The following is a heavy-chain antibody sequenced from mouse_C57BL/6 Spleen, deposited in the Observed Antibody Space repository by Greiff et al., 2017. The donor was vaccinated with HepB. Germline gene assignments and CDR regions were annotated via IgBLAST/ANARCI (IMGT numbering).Heavy chain of an antibody. D-gene: IGHD4-1*01. CDR1: GYTFTDYY. CDR3: ARTGTFDY. Sequence: EVQLQQSGPELVKPGASVKISCKASGYTFTDYYMNWVKQSHGKSLEWIGDINPNNGGTSYNQKFKGKATLTVDKSSNTAYMELRSLTSEDSAVYYCARTGTFDYWGQGTTLTVSS. J-gene: IGHJ2*01. V-gene: IGHV1-26*01. CDR2: INPNNGGT.